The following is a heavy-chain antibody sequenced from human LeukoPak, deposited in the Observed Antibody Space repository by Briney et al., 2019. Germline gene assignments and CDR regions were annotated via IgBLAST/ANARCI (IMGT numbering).Heavy chain of an antibody. CDR3: MTTVVIPFDY. V-gene: IGHV3-73*01. D-gene: IGHD4-23*01. CDR1: GFTFSGSA. Sequence: GGSLRLSCAASGFTFSGSAMHWVRQASGKGLEWVGRIRSKANSYATAYAASVKGRFTISRDDSKNTAYLQMNSLKTEDMAVYYCMTTVVIPFDYWGQGTLVTVSS. J-gene: IGHJ4*02. CDR2: IRSKANSYAT.